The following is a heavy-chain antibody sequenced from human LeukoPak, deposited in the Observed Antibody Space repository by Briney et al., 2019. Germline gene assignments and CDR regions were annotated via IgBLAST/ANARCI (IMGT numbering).Heavy chain of an antibody. CDR1: GDSVPSNSAA. J-gene: IGHJ4*02. CDR2: TYYRSKWYN. Sequence: SQTLSLTCAISGDSVPSNSAAWNWIRQSPSRGLEWLGRTYYRSKWYNDYALSVKSRITINPDTSKNQFSLQLNSVTPEDTALYYCARDADIVVVPAAIDYWGQGTLVTVSS. V-gene: IGHV6-1*01. D-gene: IGHD2-2*01. CDR3: ARDADIVVVPAAIDY.